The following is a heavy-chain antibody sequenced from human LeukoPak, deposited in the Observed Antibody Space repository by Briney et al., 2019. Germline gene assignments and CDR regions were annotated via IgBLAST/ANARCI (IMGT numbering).Heavy chain of an antibody. CDR3: ARASASGDYYFDY. V-gene: IGHV4-4*02. D-gene: IGHD2-21*02. Sequence: PSGTLSLTCAVSGGSISSSNWWSWVRQPPGEGLEWIGEIYHSGSTNYNPSLKSRVTISVDKSKNQFSLKLSSVTAADTAVYYCARASASGDYYFDYWGQGTLVTVSS. J-gene: IGHJ4*02. CDR1: GGSISSSNW. CDR2: IYHSGST.